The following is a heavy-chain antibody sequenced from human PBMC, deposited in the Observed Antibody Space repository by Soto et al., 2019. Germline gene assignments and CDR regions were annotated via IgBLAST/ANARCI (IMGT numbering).Heavy chain of an antibody. CDR3: ARDDTARPGGPYNWFDP. J-gene: IGHJ5*02. D-gene: IGHD3-10*01. CDR1: GYTFTSYG. Sequence: ASVKVSCKASGYTFTSYGISWVRQAPGQGLEWMGWISAYNGNTNYAQKLQGRVTMTTDTSTSTAYMELRSLRSDDTAVYYCARDDTARPGGPYNWFDPWGQGTLVTVSS. V-gene: IGHV1-18*01. CDR2: ISAYNGNT.